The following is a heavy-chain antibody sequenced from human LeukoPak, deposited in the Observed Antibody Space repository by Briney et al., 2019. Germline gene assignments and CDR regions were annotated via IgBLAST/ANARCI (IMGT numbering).Heavy chain of an antibody. D-gene: IGHD3-10*01. CDR3: AAGKNWFFDY. CDR2: IIPIFGTS. Sequence: SVKVSCKPSRGTFSRYAISWVRQAPGQGREWMGGIIPIFGTSNYAQKLQGRGTLIAVESTTTADMELSSLKSESAAVYYCAAGKNWFFDYWGQGTLVTVSS. J-gene: IGHJ4*02. V-gene: IGHV1-69*13. CDR1: RGTFSRYA.